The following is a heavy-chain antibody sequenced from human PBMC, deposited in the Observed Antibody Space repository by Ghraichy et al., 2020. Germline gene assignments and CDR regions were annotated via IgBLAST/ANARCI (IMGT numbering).Heavy chain of an antibody. D-gene: IGHD6-19*01. CDR1: GFSLSTSGMC. V-gene: IGHV2-70*11. J-gene: IGHJ2*01. CDR2: IDWDDDK. CDR3: ARIKDSSGWGYFDL. Sequence: SGPTLVKPTQTLTLTCTFSGFSLSTSGMCVSWIRQPPGKALEWLARIDWDDDKYYSTSLKTRLTISKDTSKNQVVLTMTNMDPVDTATYYCARIKDSSGWGYFDLWGRGTLVTVSS.